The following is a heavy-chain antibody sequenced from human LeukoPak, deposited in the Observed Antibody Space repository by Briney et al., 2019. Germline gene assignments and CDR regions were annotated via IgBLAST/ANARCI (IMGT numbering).Heavy chain of an antibody. V-gene: IGHV4-61*02. D-gene: IGHD5-18*01. Sequence: SQTLSLTCTVSGDSISSGSDYWSWIRQPAGKGLEWIGRIYTSGSTNYNPSLKSRVTISVDTSKNQSSLKLSSVTAADTAVYYCASAGYSDAFDIWGQGTMVTVSS. CDR3: ASAGYSDAFDI. CDR1: GDSISSGSDY. CDR2: IYTSGST. J-gene: IGHJ3*02.